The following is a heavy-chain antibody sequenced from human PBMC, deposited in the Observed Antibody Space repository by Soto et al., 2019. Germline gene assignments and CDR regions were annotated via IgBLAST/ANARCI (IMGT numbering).Heavy chain of an antibody. CDR1: GYSFTSYW. V-gene: IGHV5-51*01. J-gene: IGHJ6*02. D-gene: IGHD1-7*01. Sequence: PGESLKISCKGSGYSFTSYWIGWVRQMPGKGLEWMGIIYPGDSDTRYSPSFQGQVTISADKSISTAYLQWSSLKASDTAMYYCGRDGIYRTSKYYCYYYGMDVWGQGTTVTVSS. CDR3: GRDGIYRTSKYYCYYYGMDV. CDR2: IYPGDSDT.